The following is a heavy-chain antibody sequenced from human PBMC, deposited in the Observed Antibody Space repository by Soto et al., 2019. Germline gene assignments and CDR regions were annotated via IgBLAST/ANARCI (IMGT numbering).Heavy chain of an antibody. Sequence: ASVKVSCKASGYTFTSYAMHWVRQAPGQRLEWMGWINAGNGNTKYSQKFQGRVTITRDTSASTAYMELSSLRSEDTAVYYCARGGRAARGSYYYYYMDVWGKGTTVTVSS. CDR2: INAGNGNT. CDR1: GYTFTSYA. D-gene: IGHD6-6*01. CDR3: ARGGRAARGSYYYYYMDV. V-gene: IGHV1-3*01. J-gene: IGHJ6*03.